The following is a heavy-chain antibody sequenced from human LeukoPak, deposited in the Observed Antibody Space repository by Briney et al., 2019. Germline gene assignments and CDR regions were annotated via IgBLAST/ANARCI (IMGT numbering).Heavy chain of an antibody. D-gene: IGHD1-26*01. CDR3: AKGGATFYYYMDV. CDR2: ISYDGSNK. CDR1: GFTFSSYA. J-gene: IGHJ6*03. V-gene: IGHV3-30*04. Sequence: PGGSLRLSCAASGFTFSSYAMHWVRQAPGKGLEWVAVISYDGSNKYYADSVKGRFTISRDNSKNTLYLQMNSLRAEDTAVYYCAKGGATFYYYMDVWGKGTTVTVSS.